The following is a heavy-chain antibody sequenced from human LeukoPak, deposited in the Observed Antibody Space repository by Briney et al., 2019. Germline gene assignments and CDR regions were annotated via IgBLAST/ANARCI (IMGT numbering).Heavy chain of an antibody. CDR1: GYTFTSYG. D-gene: IGHD3-10*01. CDR3: ARVKSLWFGELSNWFDP. V-gene: IGHV1-18*01. CDR2: ISAYNGNT. Sequence: ASVKVSCKASGYTFTSYGITWVRQAPGQGLEWMGWISAYNGNTNYAQKFQGRVTMTTDTSTSTAYMELRSLRSDDTAVYYCARVKSLWFGELSNWFDPWGQGTLVTVSS. J-gene: IGHJ5*02.